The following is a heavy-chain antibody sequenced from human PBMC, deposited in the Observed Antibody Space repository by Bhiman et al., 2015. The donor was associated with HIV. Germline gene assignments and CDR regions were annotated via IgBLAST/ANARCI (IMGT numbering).Heavy chain of an antibody. D-gene: IGHD1-26*01. CDR1: GFTFRSYS. Sequence: QVQLVESGGGVVQPGRSLRLSCAASGFTFRSYSMHWVRQAPGKGLEWVAVISYDGSNKYYADSVKGRFTISRDNSKNTLYLQMNSLRVEDTAVYYCARDRELLGPGMAEFDYWGQGTLVTVSS. CDR2: ISYDGSNK. J-gene: IGHJ4*02. CDR3: ARDRELLGPGMAEFDY. V-gene: IGHV3-30*04.